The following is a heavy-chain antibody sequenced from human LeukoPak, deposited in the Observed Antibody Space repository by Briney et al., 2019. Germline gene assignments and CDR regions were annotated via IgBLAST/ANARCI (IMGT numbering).Heavy chain of an antibody. D-gene: IGHD3-3*01. CDR1: GGSFSGYY. V-gene: IGHV4-34*01. Sequence: SETLSLTCAVYGGSFSGYYWGWIRQPPGKGLEWIGEINHSGSTNYNPPLKSRVTISVDTSKNQFSLKLSSVTAADTAVYYCARGLGSASDFADWFDPWGQGTLVTVSS. CDR3: ARGLGSASDFADWFDP. CDR2: INHSGST. J-gene: IGHJ5*02.